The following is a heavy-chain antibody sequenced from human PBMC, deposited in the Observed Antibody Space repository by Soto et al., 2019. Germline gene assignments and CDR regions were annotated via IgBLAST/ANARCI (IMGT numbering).Heavy chain of an antibody. CDR1: GGTFSSYT. V-gene: IGHV1-69*02. CDR3: ASLRSSGYYSGMDV. CDR2: IIPILGIA. D-gene: IGHD3-10*01. J-gene: IGHJ6*02. Sequence: QVQLVQSGAEVKKPGSSVKVSCKASGGTFSSYTISWVRQAPGQGLEWMGRIIPILGIANYAQKFQGRVTITADKSTSTAYRELSRLRSEDTAVYYCASLRSSGYYSGMDVWGQGTTVTVSS.